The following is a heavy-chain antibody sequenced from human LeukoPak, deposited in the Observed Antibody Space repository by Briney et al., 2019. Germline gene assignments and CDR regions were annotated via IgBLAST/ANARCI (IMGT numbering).Heavy chain of an antibody. V-gene: IGHV4-4*02. Sequence: SGTLSLTCAVSGGSISSSNWWSWVRQPPGKGLEWIGEIYHSGSTNYNPSLKSRATISVDKSKNQFSLKLSSVTAADTAVYYCARGGGYDRFDYWGQGTLVTVSS. J-gene: IGHJ4*02. D-gene: IGHD5-12*01. CDR2: IYHSGST. CDR1: GGSISSSNW. CDR3: ARGGGYDRFDY.